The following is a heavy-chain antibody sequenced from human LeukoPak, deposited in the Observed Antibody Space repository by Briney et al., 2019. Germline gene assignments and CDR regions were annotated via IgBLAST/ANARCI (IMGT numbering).Heavy chain of an antibody. Sequence: PGGSLRLSCAASGFTFSNAWMSWVRQAPGKGLEWVSLISWDGGSTYYADSVKGRFTISRDNSKNSLYLQMNSLRTEDTALYYCAKDISNYYYYYMDVWGKGTTVTVSS. V-gene: IGHV3-43*01. CDR1: GFTFSNAW. J-gene: IGHJ6*03. CDR3: AKDISNYYYYYMDV. CDR2: ISWDGGST.